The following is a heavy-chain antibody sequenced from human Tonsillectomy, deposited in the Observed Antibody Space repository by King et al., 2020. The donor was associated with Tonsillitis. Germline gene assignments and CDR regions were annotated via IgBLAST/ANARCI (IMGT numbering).Heavy chain of an antibody. Sequence: VQLVESGGGLVQPGGSLRLSCAVSGFTFSRDWMSWVRQAPGKGLEWGANIKEDGSDKHYVDSVKGRFTISRDNAKNSLFLQMNSLRAEDTAVYYCATEGGRSGSGYWGQGTLVTVSS. CDR3: ATEGGRSGSGY. D-gene: IGHD3-10*01. CDR1: GFTFSRDW. V-gene: IGHV3-7*01. CDR2: IKEDGSDK. J-gene: IGHJ4*02.